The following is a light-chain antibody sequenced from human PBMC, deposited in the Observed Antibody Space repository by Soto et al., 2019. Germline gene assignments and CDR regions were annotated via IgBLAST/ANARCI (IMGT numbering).Light chain of an antibody. CDR3: SSYTSSSTRV. CDR1: SSDVGAYNS. Sequence: QSALTQPASVSGSPGQSITMSCTGTSSDVGAYNSVSWYQQHPGRAPKLMIYEVSNRPSGVSNRFSGSKSGNTASLTISGLQAEDEADYYCSSYTSSSTRVFGSGTKVTVL. V-gene: IGLV2-14*01. J-gene: IGLJ1*01. CDR2: EVS.